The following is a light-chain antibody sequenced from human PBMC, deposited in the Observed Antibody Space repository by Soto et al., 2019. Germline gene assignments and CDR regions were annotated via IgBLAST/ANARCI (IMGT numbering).Light chain of an antibody. CDR3: QQYGSSPGIT. V-gene: IGKV3-20*01. J-gene: IGKJ5*01. Sequence: IVLTQSPGTLSLSPGERATLSCRASQSVSSSYLAWYQQKPGQAPRLLIYGASSRATGIPDRFSGSRSGTDFTLTISRLEPEDFAVYYFQQYGSSPGITFGQGTRLEIK. CDR2: GAS. CDR1: QSVSSSY.